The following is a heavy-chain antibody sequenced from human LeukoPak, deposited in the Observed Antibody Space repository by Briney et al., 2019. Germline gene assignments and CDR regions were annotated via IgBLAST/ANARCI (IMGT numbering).Heavy chain of an antibody. J-gene: IGHJ4*02. CDR1: GYTFTGYY. D-gene: IGHD1-26*01. V-gene: IGHV1-2*02. CDR3: AKVPGPHSGSLFYFDY. Sequence: ASVKVSCKASGYTFTGYYIHWVRQAPGQGLEWMGWINPNSGGTNYAQKFRGRVTMTRDTSISTAYMELSRLRSDDTAVYYCAKVPGPHSGSLFYFDYWGQGTLVTVSS. CDR2: INPNSGGT.